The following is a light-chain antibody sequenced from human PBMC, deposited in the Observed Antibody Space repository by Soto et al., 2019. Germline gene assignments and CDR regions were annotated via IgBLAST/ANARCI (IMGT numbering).Light chain of an antibody. V-gene: IGKV3-20*01. Sequence: EIVLTQSPGTLSLSPGDRATLSCRASQSVNINYLAWYQQKPGQTPSLVIYGASTRATGIPDRFSGSGSATDFTLTISSLQSEDFAVSYCQQYNNWPPYTFGQGTKVDIK. CDR3: QQYNNWPPYT. CDR2: GAS. J-gene: IGKJ2*01. CDR1: QSVNINY.